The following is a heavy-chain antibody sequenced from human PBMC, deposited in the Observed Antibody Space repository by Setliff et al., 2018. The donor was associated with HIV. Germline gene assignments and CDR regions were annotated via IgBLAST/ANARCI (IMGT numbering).Heavy chain of an antibody. V-gene: IGHV4-39*01. J-gene: IGHJ4*02. CDR2: IDYNEIT. D-gene: IGHD3-3*01. CDR3: ASLFRLSGFWISFLPDY. CDR1: GDSVSRSNYY. Sequence: TLSLTCTVSGDSVSRSNYYWAWIRQPPGKGLEWIGSIDYNEITYYNPSLKSRVTLSVDTPKNQFSLYLSSVTASDTAVYYCASLFRLSGFWISFLPDYWGQGILVTVSS.